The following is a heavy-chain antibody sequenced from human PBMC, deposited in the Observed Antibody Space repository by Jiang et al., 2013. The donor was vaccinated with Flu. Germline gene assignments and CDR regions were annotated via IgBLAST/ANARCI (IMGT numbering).Heavy chain of an antibody. Sequence: RVTISVDTSKNQFSLKLSSVTAADTAVYYCARVTQQLPLRVDYWGQGTLVTVSS. CDR3: ARVTQQLPLRVDY. J-gene: IGHJ4*02. V-gene: IGHV4-31*02. D-gene: IGHD6-13*01.